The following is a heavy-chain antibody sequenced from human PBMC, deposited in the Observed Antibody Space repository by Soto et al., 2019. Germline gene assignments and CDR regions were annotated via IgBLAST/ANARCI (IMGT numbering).Heavy chain of an antibody. CDR1: GFTFSSYA. D-gene: IGHD6-19*01. CDR2: ISYDGSKK. V-gene: IGHV3-30-3*01. CDR3: AREGGIAVAGDFDY. J-gene: IGHJ4*02. Sequence: PGGALRLSCAAPGFTFSSYAMHPGRQAPGKGLGWGGGISYDGSKKYYADSVEGRFTISRDNSKNTLYLKMNSLRAEDTAVYYCAREGGIAVAGDFDYWGQGTLVTVSS.